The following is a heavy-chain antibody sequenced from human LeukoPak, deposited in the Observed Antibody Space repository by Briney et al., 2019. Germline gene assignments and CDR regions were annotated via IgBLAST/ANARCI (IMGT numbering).Heavy chain of an antibody. CDR3: AKVIVLWGYYDSRGIDY. J-gene: IGHJ4*02. CDR1: GFTFSSYE. V-gene: IGHV3-48*03. D-gene: IGHD3-22*01. Sequence: GGSLRLSCAASGFTFSSYEMNWVRQAPGKGLEWVSYISSSGSTIYYADSVKGRFTISRDNAKNSLYLQMNSLRAEDTAVYYCAKVIVLWGYYDSRGIDYWGQGTLVTVSS. CDR2: ISSSGSTI.